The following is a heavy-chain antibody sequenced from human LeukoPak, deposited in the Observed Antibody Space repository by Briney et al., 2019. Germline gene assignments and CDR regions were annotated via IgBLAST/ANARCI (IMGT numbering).Heavy chain of an antibody. D-gene: IGHD3-9*01. V-gene: IGHV4-39*01. CDR2: IYYSGST. Sequence: PSETLSLTCTVSGGSISSSSYYWGWIRQPPGKGLEWIGSIYYSGSTYYNPSLKSRVTISVDTSKNQFSLKVSSVTAADTAVYCCARRAYYDILTGYIDYWGQGTLVTVSS. CDR3: ARRAYYDILTGYIDY. J-gene: IGHJ4*02. CDR1: GGSISSSSYY.